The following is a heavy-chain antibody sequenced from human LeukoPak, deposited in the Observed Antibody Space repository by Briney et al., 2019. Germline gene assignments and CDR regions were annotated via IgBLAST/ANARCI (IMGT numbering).Heavy chain of an antibody. D-gene: IGHD5-24*01. CDR2: IKQSENT. J-gene: IGHJ4*02. CDR1: GGSFSAYY. Sequence: SETLSLTCAVYGGSFSAYYWTWIRQPPGKGLKWIGEIKQSENTNYNPSLKSRVTISIDPSKNQISLKLNSVTAADTAVYFCARGGLRNAYNPLGYWGQGTLVTVSS. V-gene: IGHV4-34*01. CDR3: ARGGLRNAYNPLGY.